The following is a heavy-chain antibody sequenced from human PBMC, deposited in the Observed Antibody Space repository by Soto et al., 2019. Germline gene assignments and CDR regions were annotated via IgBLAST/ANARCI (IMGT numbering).Heavy chain of an antibody. Sequence: QVQLVQSGAEVKKPGSSVNVSCKASGGTFSSYAISWVRQAPGQGLEWMGGIIPIFGTANYAQKFQGTVTITADNSTSTAYMELSSLRSEDTAVYYCARGEGGYDYYSYYGMDAWGQGTTVTVS. V-gene: IGHV1-69*06. CDR3: ARGEGGYDYYSYYGMDA. CDR2: IIPIFGTA. J-gene: IGHJ6*02. CDR1: GGTFSSYA. D-gene: IGHD5-12*01.